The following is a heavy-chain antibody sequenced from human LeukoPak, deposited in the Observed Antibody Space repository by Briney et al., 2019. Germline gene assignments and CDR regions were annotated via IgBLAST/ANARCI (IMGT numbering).Heavy chain of an antibody. CDR1: SGSISSYC. CDR2: ICASGST. V-gene: IGHV4-4*07. Sequence: PSETLSLTCTVSSGSISSYCWSWIRQPAGKGLEWIGRICASGSTNYNPSLRSRVTISVDKSKNQISLNLSSVTAADTALYYCARGPFQAAGASDYWGQGTLVTVSS. D-gene: IGHD6-13*01. CDR3: ARGPFQAAGASDY. J-gene: IGHJ4*02.